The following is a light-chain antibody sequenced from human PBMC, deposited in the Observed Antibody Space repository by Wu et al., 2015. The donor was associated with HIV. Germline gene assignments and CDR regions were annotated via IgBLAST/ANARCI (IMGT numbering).Light chain of an antibody. Sequence: ETVLTQSPGTLSLSPGEGATLSCRASQDVSGRFLAWYQHKPGQAPRLLISGTSNRAPGIPDRFSGSGSGTDFTLTINRLEPEDFAVYYCQHYGTSPHYTFGQGTNLEI. CDR1: QDVSGRF. V-gene: IGKV3-20*01. J-gene: IGKJ2*01. CDR3: QHYGTSPHYT. CDR2: GTS.